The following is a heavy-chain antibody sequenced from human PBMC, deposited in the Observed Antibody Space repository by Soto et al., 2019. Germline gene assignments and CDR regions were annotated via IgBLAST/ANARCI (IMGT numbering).Heavy chain of an antibody. CDR2: ITTSSESK. J-gene: IGHJ4*02. Sequence: EVQLVESGGGLVKPGGSLRLSCAVSGFTFSSHSMNWVRQAPGKGLEWVSSITTSSESKYYTDSVKGRFTLSRDNAKNTLYLQMNRLRAEDRAVYYCARSTRGFSYGKIYYWGRGTLVTVSS. CDR1: GFTFSSHS. CDR3: ARSTRGFSYGKIYY. V-gene: IGHV3-21*02. D-gene: IGHD5-18*01.